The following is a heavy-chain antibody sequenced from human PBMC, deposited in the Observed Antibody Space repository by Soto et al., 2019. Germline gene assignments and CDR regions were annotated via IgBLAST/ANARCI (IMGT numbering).Heavy chain of an antibody. D-gene: IGHD5-12*01. CDR1: GGTFSSYA. J-gene: IGHJ5*02. CDR3: ASLPDSGSDFLGWFDP. V-gene: IGHV1-69*01. Sequence: QVQLVQSGAEVKKPGSSVKVSCKASGGTFSSYAISWVRQAPGQGLEWMGGIIPIFGTANYAQKFQGRVTITADESTSTAYMELSSLRSEDTAVYYCASLPDSGSDFLGWFDPWGQGTLVTVSS. CDR2: IIPIFGTA.